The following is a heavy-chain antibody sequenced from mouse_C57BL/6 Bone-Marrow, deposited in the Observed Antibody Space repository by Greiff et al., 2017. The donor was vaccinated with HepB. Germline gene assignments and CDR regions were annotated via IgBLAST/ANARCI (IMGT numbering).Heavy chain of an antibody. J-gene: IGHJ2*01. CDR2: IDPSDSYT. CDR1: GYTFTSYW. CDR3: ERENYYGSSYKYYFDY. D-gene: IGHD1-1*01. Sequence: QVQLQQPGAELVMPGASVKLPCKASGYTFTSYWMHWVKQRPGQGLEWIGEIDPSDSYTNYNQKFKGKSTLTVDKSSSTAYMQLSSLTSEDSTVYYCERENYYGSSYKYYFDYWGQGTTLTVSS. V-gene: IGHV1-69*01.